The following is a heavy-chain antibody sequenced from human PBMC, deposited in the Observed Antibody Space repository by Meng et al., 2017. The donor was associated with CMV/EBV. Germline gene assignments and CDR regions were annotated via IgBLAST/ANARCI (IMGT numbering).Heavy chain of an antibody. CDR3: ASGQQLQIGEY. CDR1: VFSLRHARMG. CDR2: IFSNDEK. Sequence: SGPPLVNPTATRSLICTVSVFSLRHARMGVSWIRQPPGKALEWLAHIFSNDEKSYITSLKCRLTISKDNHNSQVVLTMTNMDTVDTATYYCASGQQLQIGEYWGQGTLVTVSS. V-gene: IGHV2-26*01. D-gene: IGHD6-13*01. J-gene: IGHJ4*02.